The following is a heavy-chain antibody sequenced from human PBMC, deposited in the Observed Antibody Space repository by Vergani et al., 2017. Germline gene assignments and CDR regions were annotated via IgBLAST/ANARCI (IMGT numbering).Heavy chain of an antibody. CDR1: GFTFSSYA. Sequence: EVQLLESGGGLVQPGGSLRLSCAASGFTFSSYAMSWVRQAPGKGLEWVSGISGSDGSTYYADSVKGRFTISRDNSKNTLYLQMNSLRAEDTAVYYCAKVDFSSYYLDYWGQGTLVTVSS. CDR2: ISGSDGST. CDR3: AKVDFSSYYLDY. J-gene: IGHJ4*02. V-gene: IGHV3-23*01. D-gene: IGHD3-3*01.